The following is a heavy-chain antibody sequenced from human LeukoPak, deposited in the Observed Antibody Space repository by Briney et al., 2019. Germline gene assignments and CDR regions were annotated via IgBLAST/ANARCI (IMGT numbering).Heavy chain of an antibody. CDR3: ARKGLWELPDY. CDR1: GFTFSSYS. CDR2: ISSSSSYI. D-gene: IGHD1-26*01. Sequence: TGGSLRLSCAAYGFTFSSYSMNWVRQAPGKGLEWVSSISSSSSYIYYADSVKGRFTISRDNAKNSLYLQMNSLRAEDTAVYYCARKGLWELPDYWGQGTLVTVSS. J-gene: IGHJ4*02. V-gene: IGHV3-21*01.